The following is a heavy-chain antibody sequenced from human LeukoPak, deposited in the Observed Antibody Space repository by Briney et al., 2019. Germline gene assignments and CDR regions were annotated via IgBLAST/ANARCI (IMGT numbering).Heavy chain of an antibody. J-gene: IGHJ4*02. D-gene: IGHD1-14*01. V-gene: IGHV3-21*01. CDR2: ISISSNYI. Sequence: GGSLRLSCAASGFTFSRYSMNWVRQAPGKGLEWVSSISISSNYIYYTDSVKGRCTISRDNGKNSLYLQMNSLRAEDTAVYYCASDPGYRTLEYYFDYWGQGTLVTVSS. CDR1: GFTFSRYS. CDR3: ASDPGYRTLEYYFDY.